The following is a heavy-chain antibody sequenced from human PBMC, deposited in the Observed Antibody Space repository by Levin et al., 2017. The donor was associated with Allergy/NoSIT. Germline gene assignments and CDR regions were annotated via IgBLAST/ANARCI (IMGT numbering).Heavy chain of an antibody. CDR3: ARDQWLRESYYFDY. CDR2: VADDGVNK. Sequence: QSGGSLRLSCLASGFTFSDYGMHWVRQAPGRGLEWVAVVADDGVNKYYASSLKGRFTVSRDNSKNTVYLDMNSLRPEDTAVYFCARDQWLRESYYFDYWGQGTLVTVSS. V-gene: IGHV3-30*03. CDR1: GFTFSDYG. J-gene: IGHJ4*02. D-gene: IGHD5-12*01.